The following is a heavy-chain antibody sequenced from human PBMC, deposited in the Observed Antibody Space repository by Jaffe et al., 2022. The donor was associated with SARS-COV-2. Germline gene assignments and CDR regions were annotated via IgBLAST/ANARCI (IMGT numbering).Heavy chain of an antibody. CDR3: AKGFWGAVVVVTHTGGLLDY. Sequence: QVQLVESGGGVVQPGRSLRLSCAASGFIFSSYGMHWVRQAPGKGLEWVAVISYDGGNKYYAESVKGRFTISRDNSRNTLYLQMNSLRAEDTAVYYCAKGFWGAVVVVTHTGGLLDYWGQGTLVTVSS. CDR2: ISYDGGNK. CDR1: GFIFSSYG. D-gene: IGHD2-21*02. J-gene: IGHJ4*02. V-gene: IGHV3-30*18.